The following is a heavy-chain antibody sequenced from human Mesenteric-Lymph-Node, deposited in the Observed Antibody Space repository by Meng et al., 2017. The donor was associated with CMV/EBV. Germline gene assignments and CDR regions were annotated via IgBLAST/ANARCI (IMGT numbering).Heavy chain of an antibody. J-gene: IGHJ4*02. V-gene: IGHV1-2*02. CDR1: GYTFTSYG. CDR3: ARISACSSTSCYTAYFDY. CDR2: INPNSGGT. D-gene: IGHD2-2*02. Sequence: ASVKVSCKASGYTFTSYGISWVRQAPGQGLEWMGWINPNSGGTNYAQKFQGRVTMTRDTSISTAYMELSRLRSDDTAVYYCARISACSSTSCYTAYFDYWGQGTLVTVSS.